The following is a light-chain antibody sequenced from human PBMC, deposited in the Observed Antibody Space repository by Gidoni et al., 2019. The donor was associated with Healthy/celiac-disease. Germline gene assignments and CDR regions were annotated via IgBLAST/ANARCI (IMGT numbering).Light chain of an antibody. V-gene: IGKV1-9*01. CDR2: AAA. CDR3: QQLNSYLRIT. CDR1: QCISSY. J-gene: IGKJ5*01. Sequence: DIQLTQSPSFLSASVGDRLTITCRARQCISSYLAWYQQKPGKAPKLLSYAAATLQSGVPSRFSGSGSGTEFTLTISSLQPEDFATYYCQQLNSYLRITFGQGTRLEIK.